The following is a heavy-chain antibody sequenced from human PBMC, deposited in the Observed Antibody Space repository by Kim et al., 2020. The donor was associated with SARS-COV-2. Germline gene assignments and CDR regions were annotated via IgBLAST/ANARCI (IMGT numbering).Heavy chain of an antibody. J-gene: IGHJ6*02. D-gene: IGHD3-3*01. V-gene: IGHV3-21*01. Sequence: GGSLRLSCAASGFTFSSYSMNWVRQAPGKGLEWVSSISSSSSYIYYADSVKGRFTISRDNAKNSLYLQMNSLRAEDTAVYYCARDQYTIFGVALYGMDVWGQGTTVTVSS. CDR1: GFTFSSYS. CDR2: ISSSSSYI. CDR3: ARDQYTIFGVALYGMDV.